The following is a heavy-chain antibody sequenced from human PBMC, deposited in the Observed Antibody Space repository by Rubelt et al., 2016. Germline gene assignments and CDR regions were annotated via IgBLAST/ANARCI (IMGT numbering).Heavy chain of an antibody. J-gene: IGHJ4*02. D-gene: IGHD6-19*01. CDR2: INAGNGNT. V-gene: IGHV1-3*01. CDR1: GYSFTTYS. CDR3: ATAYSSGWYVAY. Sequence: QVQLVQSGAEMKKPGASVKVSCKAAGYSFTTYSIHWVRQAHGPRLEWMGWINAGNGNTKYSQKSRGGVTMTREPAASQAYMRLSSLRSEDTAIYYCATAYSSGWYVAYWGQGTLVTVSS.